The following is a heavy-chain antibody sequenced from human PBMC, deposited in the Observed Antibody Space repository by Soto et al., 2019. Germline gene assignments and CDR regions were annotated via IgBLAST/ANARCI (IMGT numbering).Heavy chain of an antibody. V-gene: IGHV5-10-1*01. CDR3: ARGVAVAGRAAEYFQH. CDR2: IDPSGSYT. Sequence: PGESLKISCKGSGYSFTSYWISWVRQMPGKGLEWMGRIDPSGSYTNYSPSFQGHVTISADKSISTAYLQWSSLKASDTAMYYCARGVAVAGRAAEYFQHWGQGTLVTVSS. J-gene: IGHJ1*01. CDR1: GYSFTSYW. D-gene: IGHD6-19*01.